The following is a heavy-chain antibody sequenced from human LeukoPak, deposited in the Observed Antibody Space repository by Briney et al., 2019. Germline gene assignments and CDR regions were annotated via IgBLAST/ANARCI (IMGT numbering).Heavy chain of an antibody. J-gene: IGHJ1*01. CDR3: AHLIAAADAEYFQH. CDR1: GFSLSTSGVA. Sequence: SGPTLVNPTQTLTLSCSFSGFSLSTSGVAVGWIRQPPGKALEWLALIYWDGDKRYSPSLRSRLTITKDTSKNQVVLTMTNVDPVDTATYYCAHLIAAADAEYFQHWGQGTLVTVSS. V-gene: IGHV2-5*02. CDR2: IYWDGDK. D-gene: IGHD6-13*01.